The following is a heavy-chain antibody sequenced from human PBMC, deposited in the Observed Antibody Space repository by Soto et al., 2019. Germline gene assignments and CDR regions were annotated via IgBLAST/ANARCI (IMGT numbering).Heavy chain of an antibody. Sequence: GASLKISCQGSGYSFTSYWISWVRQMPGKGLEWMGRIDPSDSYTNYSPSFQGHVTISADKSISTAYLQWSSLKASDTAMYYCARLDSSGWYRGGYWGQGTLVTVSS. CDR1: GYSFTSYW. D-gene: IGHD6-19*01. CDR2: IDPSDSYT. J-gene: IGHJ4*02. V-gene: IGHV5-10-1*01. CDR3: ARLDSSGWYRGGY.